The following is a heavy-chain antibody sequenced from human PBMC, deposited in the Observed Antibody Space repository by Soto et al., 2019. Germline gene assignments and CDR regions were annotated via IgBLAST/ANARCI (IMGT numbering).Heavy chain of an antibody. D-gene: IGHD2-15*01. CDR3: AREHEYCSGGSCYSDWFDP. CDR1: GYSFTSYC. J-gene: IGHJ5*02. CDR2: IDPSDSYT. Sequence: PGESLKISCKGSGYSFTSYCISRVRQMPEKGLEWMGRIDPSDSYTNYSPSFQGHVTISADKSVSTAYLQWSSLKASDTAMYYCAREHEYCSGGSCYSDWFDPWGQGTLVTVSS. V-gene: IGHV5-10-1*01.